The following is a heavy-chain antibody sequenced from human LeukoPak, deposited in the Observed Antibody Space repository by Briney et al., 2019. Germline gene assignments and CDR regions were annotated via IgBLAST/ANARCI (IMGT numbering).Heavy chain of an antibody. CDR3: ARSITRIAAAGYNWFDP. Sequence: PSETLSLTCAVYGGSFSGYYWSWIRQPPGKGLEWIGEINHSGSTNYNPSLKSRVTISVDTSKNQFSLKLSSVTAADTAVYYCARSITRIAAAGYNWFDPWGQGTLVTVSS. CDR1: GGSFSGYY. V-gene: IGHV4-34*01. CDR2: INHSGST. J-gene: IGHJ5*02. D-gene: IGHD6-13*01.